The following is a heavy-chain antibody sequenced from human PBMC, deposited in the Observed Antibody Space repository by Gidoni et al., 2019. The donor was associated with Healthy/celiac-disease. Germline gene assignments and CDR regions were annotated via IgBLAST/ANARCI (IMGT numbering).Heavy chain of an antibody. CDR1: GFTFDDYA. CDR3: ASETYYYGSGSYSNGMDV. CDR2: ISWNSGSI. J-gene: IGHJ6*02. D-gene: IGHD3-10*01. Sequence: EVQLVESGGGLVQPGRSLRLSCAASGFTFDDYAMHWVRQAPGKGLEWGSGISWNSGSIGYAGSVKGRFTISRDNAKNSLYLQMNSLRAEDTALYYCASETYYYGSGSYSNGMDVWGQGTTVTVSS. V-gene: IGHV3-9*01.